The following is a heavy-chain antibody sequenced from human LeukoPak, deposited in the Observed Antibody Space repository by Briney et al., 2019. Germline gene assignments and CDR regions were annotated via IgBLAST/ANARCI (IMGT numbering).Heavy chain of an antibody. CDR3: ARENYGDYWFDP. V-gene: IGHV4-59*01. CDR1: GGSISSYY. CDR2: IYYSGST. J-gene: IGHJ5*02. D-gene: IGHD4-17*01. Sequence: SETLSLTCTVSGGSISSYYWSWIRQPPGKGLEGLGYIYYSGSTNYNPSLKSRVTISVDTSKNQFSLKLSSVTAADTAVYYCARENYGDYWFDPWGQGTLVTVSS.